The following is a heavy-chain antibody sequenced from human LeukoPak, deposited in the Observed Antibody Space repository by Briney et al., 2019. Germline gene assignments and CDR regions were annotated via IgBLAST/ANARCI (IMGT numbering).Heavy chain of an antibody. J-gene: IGHJ4*02. CDR1: GGSISTYY. Sequence: SETLSLTCTVSGGSISTYYWSWIRQPPGKGLEWIGYIYYSGSTNYNPSLKSRVTISIDTSKNQFSLKLSFVTAADTAVYYCARGNWEVITPDYWGQGTLVTVSS. D-gene: IGHD3-22*01. V-gene: IGHV4-59*01. CDR3: ARGNWEVITPDY. CDR2: IYYSGST.